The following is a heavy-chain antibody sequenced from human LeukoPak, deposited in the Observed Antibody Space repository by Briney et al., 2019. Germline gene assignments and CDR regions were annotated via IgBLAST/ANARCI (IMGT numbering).Heavy chain of an antibody. CDR3: AREYSH. J-gene: IGHJ4*02. CDR2: IYTSGGT. CDR1: GDSITSGDSY. Sequence: SETLSLTCSVSGDSITSGDSYWTWIRQPAGRGLEWIGLIYTSGGTKYNPSLKSRITMSLDTSKNQISLQLNSVTAADTAVYYCAREYSHWGQGTLVTVSS. V-gene: IGHV4-61*02. D-gene: IGHD5-12*01.